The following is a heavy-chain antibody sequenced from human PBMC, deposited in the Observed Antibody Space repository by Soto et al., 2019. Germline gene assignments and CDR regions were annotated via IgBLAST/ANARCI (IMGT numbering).Heavy chain of an antibody. CDR1: GFTFSSYS. Sequence: GGSLRLSCAASGFTFSSYSMNWVRQAPGKGLEWVSYISSSSSTIYYADSVKGRFTISRDNAKNSLYLQMKSLRDEDTAVYYCARGPYYYDILTGYFSPLADYWGQGTLVTVSS. CDR2: ISSSSSTI. J-gene: IGHJ4*02. CDR3: ARGPYYYDILTGYFSPLADY. D-gene: IGHD3-9*01. V-gene: IGHV3-48*02.